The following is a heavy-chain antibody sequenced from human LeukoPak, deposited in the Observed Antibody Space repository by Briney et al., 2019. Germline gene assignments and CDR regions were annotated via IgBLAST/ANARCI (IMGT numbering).Heavy chain of an antibody. J-gene: IGHJ6*02. CDR2: IYYSGGT. CDR1: GDSISSYY. CDR3: ARHTQIFGVVYGMDV. Sequence: SEGLSLTCIVPGDSISSYYWSGIRQPPGKRLEWMGYIYYSGGTNYNPSLNIRVTISVDTSKNQFSLKLSSVTAADTAVYYCARHTQIFGVVYGMDVWGQGTTVTVSS. D-gene: IGHD3-3*01. V-gene: IGHV4-59*08.